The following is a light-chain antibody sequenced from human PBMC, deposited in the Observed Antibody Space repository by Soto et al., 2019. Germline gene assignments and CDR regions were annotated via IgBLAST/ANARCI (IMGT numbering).Light chain of an antibody. Sequence: QSVLTQPRSVSGSPGQSVTISCTGTSSDVGGYNYVSWYQQHPGKAPKLMIYDVTKWPSGVPDRFSGSKSGNTASLTISGLGDEDEDDYYCCSYAGSYVVFGGGTKLTVL. CDR1: SSDVGGYNY. V-gene: IGLV2-11*01. J-gene: IGLJ3*02. CDR3: CSYAGSYVV. CDR2: DVT.